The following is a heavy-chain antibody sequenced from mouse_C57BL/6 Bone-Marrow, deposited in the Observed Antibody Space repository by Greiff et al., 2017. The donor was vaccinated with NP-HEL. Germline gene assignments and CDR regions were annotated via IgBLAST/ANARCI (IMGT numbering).Heavy chain of an antibody. CDR1: GYTFTDYY. CDR2: IYPGSGNT. J-gene: IGHJ4*01. Sequence: QVQLQQPGAELVRPGASVKLSCKASGYTFTDYYINWVKQRPGQGLEWIARIYPGSGNTYYNEKFKGKATLTAEKSSSTAYMQLSSLTSEDSAVYFCARWNPYAMDYWGQGTSVTVSS. V-gene: IGHV1-76*01. CDR3: ARWNPYAMDY.